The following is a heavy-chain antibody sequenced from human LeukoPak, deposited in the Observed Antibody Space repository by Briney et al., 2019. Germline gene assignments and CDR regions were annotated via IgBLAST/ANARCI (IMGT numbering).Heavy chain of an antibody. D-gene: IGHD6-19*01. CDR2: IKGDGSST. V-gene: IGHV3-74*01. J-gene: IGHJ4*02. Sequence: GGSLRLSCAASGFTFSNNWMHWVRQAPGKGLVWVSRIKGDGSSTDYADSVKGRFTISRDNAKNTLLLQMNSLRAEDTAVYYCASPFAYTSGWSCGYWGQGTLVTVSS. CDR3: ASPFAYTSGWSCGY. CDR1: GFTFSNNW.